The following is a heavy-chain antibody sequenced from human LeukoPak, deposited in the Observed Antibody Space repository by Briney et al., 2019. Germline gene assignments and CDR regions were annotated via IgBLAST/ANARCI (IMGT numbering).Heavy chain of an antibody. Sequence: QTGGSLRLSCAASGFTFSSYWMSWVRQAPGKGLEGVANIKHDGSEKYYVDSVKGRFTISRDNAKNSLYLQMNSLRAEDTAVYYCARELSVGAAFDIWGQGTMVTVSS. D-gene: IGHD3-16*01. V-gene: IGHV3-7*01. CDR3: ARELSVGAAFDI. CDR1: GFTFSSYW. J-gene: IGHJ3*02. CDR2: IKHDGSEK.